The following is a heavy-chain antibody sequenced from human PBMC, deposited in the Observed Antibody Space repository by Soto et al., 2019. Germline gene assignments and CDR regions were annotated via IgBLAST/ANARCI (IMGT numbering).Heavy chain of an antibody. CDR1: GYSISSGYY. J-gene: IGHJ5*02. Sequence: SEALSLTCAVSGYSISSGYYWGWLRQPPGKGLEWIGSIYHGGSTYYKPSLNSRVTLSIDMTNYHVSRIRNYVTAACRAFCCFARVGPWVTYYFESSPYSFENWFDPLGQGTLITVSS. CDR3: ARVGPWVTYYFESSPYSFENWFDP. CDR2: IYHGGST. D-gene: IGHD3-22*01. V-gene: IGHV4-38-2*01.